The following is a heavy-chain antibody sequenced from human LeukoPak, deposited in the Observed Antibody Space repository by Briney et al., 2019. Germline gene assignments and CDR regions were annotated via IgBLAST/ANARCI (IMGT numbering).Heavy chain of an antibody. CDR3: ARSLYYYDSSASGWFDP. V-gene: IGHV1-2*02. CDR1: GYTFTGYY. CDR2: INPNSGDT. J-gene: IGHJ5*02. D-gene: IGHD3-22*01. Sequence: ASVKVSCKASGYTFTGYYMHWVRQGPGQGLEWMGWINPNSGDTNYAQRFQGRVTMTRDTSISTAYMELSRLTSDDTAVYYCARSLYYYDSSASGWFDPWGQGTLVTVSS.